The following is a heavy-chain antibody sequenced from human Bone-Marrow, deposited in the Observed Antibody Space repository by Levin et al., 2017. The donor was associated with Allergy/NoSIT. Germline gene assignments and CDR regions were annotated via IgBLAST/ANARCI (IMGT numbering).Heavy chain of an antibody. CDR2: ISASGGST. CDR3: AKGPFSSSSRGDYFDY. V-gene: IGHV3-23*01. D-gene: IGHD6-6*01. CDR1: GFTFTTYA. J-gene: IGHJ4*02. Sequence: ASVKVSCAASGFTFTTYALSWVRQAPGKGLEWVSVISASGGSTDYADSVKGRFTISRDNSKNTLYLQMNSLRADDTAVYYCAKGPFSSSSRGDYFDYWGQGTLVTVSS.